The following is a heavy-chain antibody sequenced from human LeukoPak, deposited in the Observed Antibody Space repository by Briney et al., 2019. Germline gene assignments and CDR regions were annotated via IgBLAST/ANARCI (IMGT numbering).Heavy chain of an antibody. Sequence: SETLSLTCTVSGGSISSYYWSWIRQPPGKGLEWIGYIYYSGSTNYNPSLKSRVTISVDTSKNQFSLKLSSVTAADTAVYYCARSPVFGVVIITNWFDPWGQGTLVTVSS. CDR1: GGSISSYY. D-gene: IGHD3-3*01. V-gene: IGHV4-59*12. CDR3: ARSPVFGVVIITNWFDP. J-gene: IGHJ5*02. CDR2: IYYSGST.